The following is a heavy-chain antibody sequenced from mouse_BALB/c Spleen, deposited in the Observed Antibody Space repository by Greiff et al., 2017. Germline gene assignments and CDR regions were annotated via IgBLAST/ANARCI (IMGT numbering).Heavy chain of an antibody. J-gene: IGHJ1*01. CDR3: TRGVYYGSRGYFDV. V-gene: IGHV1-69*02. D-gene: IGHD1-1*01. CDR1: GYTFTSYW. CDR2: IYPSDSYT. Sequence: VQLQQPGAELVRPGASVKLSCKASGYTFTSYWINWVKQRPGQGLEWIGNIYPSDSYTNYNQKFKDKATLTVDKSSSTAYMQLSSPTSEDSAVYYCTRGVYYGSRGYFDVWGAGTTVTVSS.